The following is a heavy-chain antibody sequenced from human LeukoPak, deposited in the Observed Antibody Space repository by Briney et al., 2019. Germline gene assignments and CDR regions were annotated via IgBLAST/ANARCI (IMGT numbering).Heavy chain of an antibody. Sequence: SETLSLTCTVSGGSISSYYWSWIRQPAGKGLEWIGRIYTSGSTNYNPSLKSRVNMSVDTSKNQFSLKLSSVTAADTAVYYCARAEVVVVPERYFDLWGRGTLVTVSS. V-gene: IGHV4-4*07. CDR3: ARAEVVVVPERYFDL. J-gene: IGHJ2*01. D-gene: IGHD3-22*01. CDR2: IYTSGST. CDR1: GGSISSYY.